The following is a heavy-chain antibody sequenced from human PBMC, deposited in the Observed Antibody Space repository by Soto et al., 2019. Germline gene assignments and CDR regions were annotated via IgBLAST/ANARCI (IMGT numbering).Heavy chain of an antibody. V-gene: IGHV3-48*02. D-gene: IGHD3-3*01. J-gene: IGHJ4*02. CDR3: ARDTQDDFWSGYYRDY. CDR1: GFTFSSYS. Sequence: EVQLVESGGGLVQPGGSLRLSFAASGFTFSSYSMNWVRQAPGKGLEWVSYISSSSSTIYYADSVKGRFTISRDNAKNSLYLQMNSLRDEDTAVYYCARDTQDDFWSGYYRDYCGQGTLVTVSS. CDR2: ISSSSSTI.